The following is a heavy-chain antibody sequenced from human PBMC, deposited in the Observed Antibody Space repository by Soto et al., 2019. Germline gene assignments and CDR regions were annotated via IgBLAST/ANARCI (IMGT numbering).Heavy chain of an antibody. CDR3: AHTMAPRIFDY. J-gene: IGHJ4*02. V-gene: IGHV2-5*02. CDR2: IYWDDDK. CDR1: GFSLITSGVG. Sequence: SGPTLVNPTQPLTLTCSFSGFSLITSGVGVGWIRQPPGKALEWLALIYWDDDKGYSTSLKSRLTITKDTSKNQVVLTMTNMDPVDTATYYCAHTMAPRIFDYWGQGTLVTVSS.